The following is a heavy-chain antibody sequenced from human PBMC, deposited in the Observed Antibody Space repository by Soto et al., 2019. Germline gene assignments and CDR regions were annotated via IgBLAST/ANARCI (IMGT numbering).Heavy chain of an antibody. V-gene: IGHV3-11*06. D-gene: IGHD3-22*01. CDR2: ISSSSSYT. Sequence: GGSLRLSCAASGFTFSDYYMSWIRQAPGKGLEWVSYISSSSSYTNYADSVKGRFTISRDNAKNSLYLQMNSLRAEDTAVYYCARTHPHYYDSSGYYSATPYFDYWGQGTLVTVSP. CDR3: ARTHPHYYDSSGYYSATPYFDY. J-gene: IGHJ4*02. CDR1: GFTFSDYY.